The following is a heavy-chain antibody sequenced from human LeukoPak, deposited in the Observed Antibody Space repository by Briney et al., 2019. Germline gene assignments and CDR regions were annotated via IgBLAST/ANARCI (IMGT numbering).Heavy chain of an antibody. CDR3: ARDFVLRYFDWLLFLDY. D-gene: IGHD3-9*01. Sequence: GGSLRLSCAASGFTFSSYAMHWVRQAPGKGLEWVAVVSYDGSNEYYADSVKGRFTISRDNSRNTLYLQMNSLRAEDTAVYYCARDFVLRYFDWLLFLDYWGQGTLVTVSS. CDR1: GFTFSSYA. V-gene: IGHV3-30-3*01. J-gene: IGHJ4*02. CDR2: VSYDGSNE.